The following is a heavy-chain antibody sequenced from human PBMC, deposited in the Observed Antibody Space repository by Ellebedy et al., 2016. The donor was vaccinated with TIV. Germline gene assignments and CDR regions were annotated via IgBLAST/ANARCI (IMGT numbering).Heavy chain of an antibody. CDR3: AKDYFDSRGSHVMDNH. Sequence: GESLKISXGASGFPFTYVWMSWVRQAPGKGLEWVGLIKSKRDGGTIDHAAPVKGRFTISRDDSKNTLYLQMNSLKTEDTAVYYCAKDYFDSRGSHVMDNHWGQGTLVTVSS. CDR2: IKSKRDGGTI. D-gene: IGHD3-22*01. CDR1: GFPFTYVW. J-gene: IGHJ4*02. V-gene: IGHV3-15*01.